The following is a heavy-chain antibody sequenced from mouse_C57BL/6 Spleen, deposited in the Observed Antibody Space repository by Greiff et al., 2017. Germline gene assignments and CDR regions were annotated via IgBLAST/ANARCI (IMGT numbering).Heavy chain of an antibody. V-gene: IGHV1-18*01. J-gene: IGHJ4*01. CDR3: ARSGDYPYYAMDY. CDR1: GYTFTDYN. Sequence: EVKLMESGPELVKPGASVKIPCKASGYTFTDYNMDWVKQSHGKSLEWIGDINPNNGGTIYNQKFKGKATLPVDKSSSTAYMELRSLTSEDTAVYYCARSGDYPYYAMDYWGQGTSVTVSS. D-gene: IGHD2-4*01. CDR2: INPNNGGT.